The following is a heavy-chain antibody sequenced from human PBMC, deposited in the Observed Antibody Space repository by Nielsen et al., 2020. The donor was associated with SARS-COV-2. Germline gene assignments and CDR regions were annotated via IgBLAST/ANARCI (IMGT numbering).Heavy chain of an antibody. CDR1: GFTFATYT. Sequence: GESLKISCAASGFTFATYTVSWVRQAPGRGLEWVSGIIGDGTTHYADSVKGRFIVSRDNSKNTLYLQMSGLTAADTAVYYCAREQWVGSRGFDNWGQGTLATVSS. V-gene: IGHV3-23*01. CDR2: IIGDGTT. CDR3: AREQWVGSRGFDN. J-gene: IGHJ4*02. D-gene: IGHD6-19*01.